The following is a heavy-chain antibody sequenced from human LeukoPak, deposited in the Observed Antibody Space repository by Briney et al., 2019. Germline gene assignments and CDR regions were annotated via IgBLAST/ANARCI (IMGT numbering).Heavy chain of an antibody. CDR2: IHPRSGAT. Sequence: GASVKVSCKASGYSFTAFYIHWVRQPPGQGLEWMGWIHPRSGATRNAQKFQGTVTMARDTSISTVYMDLSSLGSDDTAVYYCARDGEYGTGSYYRGCFDYWGQGILVTVSS. J-gene: IGHJ4*02. CDR3: ARDGEYGTGSYYRGCFDY. CDR1: GYSFTAFY. V-gene: IGHV1-2*02. D-gene: IGHD3-10*01.